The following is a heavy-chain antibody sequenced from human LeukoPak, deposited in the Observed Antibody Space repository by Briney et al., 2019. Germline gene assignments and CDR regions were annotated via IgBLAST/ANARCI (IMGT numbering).Heavy chain of an antibody. CDR2: IDWSGDAT. J-gene: IGHJ4*02. CDR3: ARDLSASWYSLGY. Sequence: GGSLRLSCVASTLTIGDYGMSWVRQAPGQGLEWVSGIDWSGDATSYSDSVKGRFTISRDNAKNSLYLQMTSLRAEDTAVYYCARDLSASWYSLGYWGQGTLVTVSS. CDR1: TLTIGDYG. D-gene: IGHD6-13*01. V-gene: IGHV3-20*04.